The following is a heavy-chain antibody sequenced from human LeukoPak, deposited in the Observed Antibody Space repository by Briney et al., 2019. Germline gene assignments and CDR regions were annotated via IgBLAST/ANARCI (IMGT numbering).Heavy chain of an antibody. J-gene: IGHJ5*02. CDR3: ASPNYYDSSGYYGIP. CDR1: GGSISSSSYY. Sequence: SETLSLTCTVSGGSISSSSYYWGWIRQPPGTGLEWIGSIYHSGSTYYNPSLKSRVTISVDTSKNQFSLKLSSVTAADTAVYYCASPNYYDSSGYYGIPWRQGTLVTVSS. CDR2: IYHSGST. V-gene: IGHV4-39*01. D-gene: IGHD3-22*01.